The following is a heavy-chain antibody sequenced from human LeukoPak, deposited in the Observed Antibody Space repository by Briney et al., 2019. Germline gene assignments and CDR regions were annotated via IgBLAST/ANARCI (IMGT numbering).Heavy chain of an antibody. CDR1: GFTFSSYW. V-gene: IGHV3-74*01. CDR3: ARDPYNGAYGDNYYYYMDV. Sequence: GGSLRLSCAASGFTFSSYWMHWVRQAPGKGLVWVSRINSDGSSTSYADSVKGRFTISRDNAKNTLYLQMNSLRAEDTGVYYCARDPYNGAYGDNYYYYMDVWGKGTTVTISS. CDR2: INSDGSST. D-gene: IGHD4-17*01. J-gene: IGHJ6*03.